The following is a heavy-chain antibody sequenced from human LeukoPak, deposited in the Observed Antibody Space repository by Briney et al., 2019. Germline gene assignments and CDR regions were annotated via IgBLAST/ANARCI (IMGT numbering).Heavy chain of an antibody. J-gene: IGHJ4*02. CDR2: IYDSGGT. Sequence: PSETLSLTCTVSGGSISSYYWSWIRQPPGKGLEWIGYIYDSGGTNYNPSLKSRVTISVDTSTTQFSLKLSSVTAAATAVYYCAALYYYGSGSYEAVFDYWGQGTLVTVSS. V-gene: IGHV4-59*01. CDR1: GGSISSYY. CDR3: AALYYYGSGSYEAVFDY. D-gene: IGHD3-10*01.